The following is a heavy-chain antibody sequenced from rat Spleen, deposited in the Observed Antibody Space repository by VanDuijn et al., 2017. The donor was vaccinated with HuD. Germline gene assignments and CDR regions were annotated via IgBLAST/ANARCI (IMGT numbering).Heavy chain of an antibody. J-gene: IGHJ2*01. Sequence: EVQLVESGGGLVQPGSPLKLSCAASGFTFSDYNMAWVRQAPKKGLEWVATIIYDGSRTYYRDSVKGRFTISRDIANSTLYLRMNSLRSEDTATYYCTRGTYYRHWGQGVMVTVSS. CDR2: IIYDGSRT. D-gene: IGHD1-9*01. CDR3: TRGTYYRH. CDR1: GFTFSDYN. V-gene: IGHV5-7*01.